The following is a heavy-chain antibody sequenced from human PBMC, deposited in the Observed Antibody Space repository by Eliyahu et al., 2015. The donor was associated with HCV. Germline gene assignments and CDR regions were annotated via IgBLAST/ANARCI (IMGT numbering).Heavy chain of an antibody. CDR2: ISSSSSYI. CDR3: ARGDCGGDCYPDY. CDR1: GFTFXSYS. J-gene: IGHJ4*02. V-gene: IGHV3-21*01. D-gene: IGHD2-21*02. Sequence: EVQLVESGGGLVKPGGSLRLXCXASGFTFXSYSMNWVRQAPGKGLEWVSSISSSSSYIYYADSVKGRFTISRDNAKNSLYLQMNSLRAEDTAVYYCARGDCGGDCYPDYWGQGTLVTVSS.